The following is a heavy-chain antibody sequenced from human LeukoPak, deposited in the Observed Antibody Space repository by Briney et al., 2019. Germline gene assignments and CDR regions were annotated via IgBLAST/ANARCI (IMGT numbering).Heavy chain of an antibody. CDR3: ARQGTLYSPYFDY. CDR1: GGSFSGYY. CDR2: ISHSGST. D-gene: IGHD5-18*01. Sequence: PSETLSLTCAVYGGSFSGYYWSWIRQPPGKGLEWIGEISHSGSTNYNSSLKSRVTISVDTSKNQFSLKLSSVTAADTAVYYCARQGTLYSPYFDYWGQGTLVTVSS. V-gene: IGHV4-34*01. J-gene: IGHJ4*02.